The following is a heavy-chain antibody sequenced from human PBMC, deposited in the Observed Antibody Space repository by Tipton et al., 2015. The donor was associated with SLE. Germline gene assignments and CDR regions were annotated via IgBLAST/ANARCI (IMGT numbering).Heavy chain of an antibody. CDR1: GGSLSSSGYY. Sequence: LRLSCTVSGGSLSSSGYYWGWIRQPPGKGLEWIGSIYNSGSTYYNPSLKSRVTMSVDTSKNQFSLQLSSVTAADTAVYYCARRVPHNWIHSKLDLALDFDYWGQGTLVTVSS. CDR3: ARRVPHNWIHSKLDLALDFDY. V-gene: IGHV4-39*07. J-gene: IGHJ4*02. D-gene: IGHD1-20*01. CDR2: IYNSGST.